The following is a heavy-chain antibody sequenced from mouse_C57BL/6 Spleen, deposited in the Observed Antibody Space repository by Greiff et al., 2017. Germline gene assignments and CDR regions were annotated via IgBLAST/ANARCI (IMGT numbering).Heavy chain of an antibody. CDR2: INPGSGGT. Sequence: QVQLQQSGAELVRPGTSVKVSCKASGYAFTNYLIEWVKQRPGQGLEWIGVINPGSGGTNYNEKFKGKATLTADKSSSTAYMQLSSLPSEDSAVYFCARFDYDAMDYWGQGTSVTVSS. J-gene: IGHJ4*01. V-gene: IGHV1-54*01. CDR1: GYAFTNYL. CDR3: ARFDYDAMDY.